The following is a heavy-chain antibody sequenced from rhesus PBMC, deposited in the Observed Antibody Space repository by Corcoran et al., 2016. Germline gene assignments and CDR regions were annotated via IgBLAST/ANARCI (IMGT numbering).Heavy chain of an antibody. CDR3: TSDPRGSGWFDY. V-gene: IGHV4-80*01. D-gene: IGHD6-31*01. CDR1: GGSFSSYW. J-gene: IGHJ4*01. Sequence: QVQLQESGPGLVKPSETLSLTCAVSGGSFSSYWWSWIRQPPGKGLEWIGEINGNSGTPNYNPSLKNRVTIAKDTSKNQCSLKRSSVTASDTAVYFCTSDPRGSGWFDYWGQGVLVTVSS. CDR2: INGNSGTP.